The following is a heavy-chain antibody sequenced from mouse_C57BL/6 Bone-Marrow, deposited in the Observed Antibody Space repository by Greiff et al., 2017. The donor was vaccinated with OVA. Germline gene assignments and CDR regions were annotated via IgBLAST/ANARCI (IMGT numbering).Heavy chain of an antibody. J-gene: IGHJ2*01. Sequence: VQLKQSGAELVRPGASVKLSCTASGFNIKDYYMHWVKQRPEQGLEWIGRIDPEDGDTEYAPKFQGKATMTADTSSNTAYLQLSSLTSEDTAVYYCTTNYGSSYYFDYWGQGTTLTVSS. CDR2: IDPEDGDT. D-gene: IGHD1-1*01. CDR1: GFNIKDYY. CDR3: TTNYGSSYYFDY. V-gene: IGHV14-1*01.